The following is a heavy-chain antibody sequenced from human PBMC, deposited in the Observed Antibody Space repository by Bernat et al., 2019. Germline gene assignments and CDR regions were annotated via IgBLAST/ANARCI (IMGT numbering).Heavy chain of an antibody. Sequence: QVQLQESGPGLVKPSETLSLTCTVSGGSISTYYWSWIRLPPGKGLEWIGYIYYSGSTNYNPSLKSRVTISVDTSKNQFSLKLSSVTAADTAVYYCARGAHSGYDEYYYMDVWGKGTTVTVSS. J-gene: IGHJ6*03. CDR3: ARGAHSGYDEYYYMDV. CDR2: IYYSGST. V-gene: IGHV4-59*01. D-gene: IGHD5-12*01. CDR1: GGSISTYY.